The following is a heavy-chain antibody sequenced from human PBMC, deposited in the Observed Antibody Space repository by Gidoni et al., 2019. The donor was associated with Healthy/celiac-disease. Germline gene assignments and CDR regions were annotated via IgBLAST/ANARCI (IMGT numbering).Heavy chain of an antibody. Sequence: QVQLQQWGAGLLKPSETLSLHCAVYGGSFSGYYWSWIRQPPGKGLEWIGEINHSGSTNYNPSLKSRVTISVDTSKNQFSLKLSSVTAADTAVYYCARASGFLSAYWYFDLWGRGTLVTVSS. CDR1: GGSFSGYY. J-gene: IGHJ2*01. V-gene: IGHV4-34*01. CDR3: ARASGFLSAYWYFDL. D-gene: IGHD5-12*01. CDR2: INHSGST.